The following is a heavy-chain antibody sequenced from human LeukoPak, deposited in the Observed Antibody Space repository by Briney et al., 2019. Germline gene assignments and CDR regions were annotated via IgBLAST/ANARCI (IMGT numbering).Heavy chain of an antibody. CDR1: GFTFSSYG. V-gene: IGHV3-30*02. CDR2: IRYDGSNK. Sequence: GGSLRLSCAASGFTFSSYGMHWVCQAPGKGLEWVAFIRYDGSNKYYADSVKGRFTISRDNSKNTLYLQMNSLRAEDTAVYYCAKDQGYSSGSKDIWGQGTMVTVSS. J-gene: IGHJ3*02. CDR3: AKDQGYSSGSKDI. D-gene: IGHD6-19*01.